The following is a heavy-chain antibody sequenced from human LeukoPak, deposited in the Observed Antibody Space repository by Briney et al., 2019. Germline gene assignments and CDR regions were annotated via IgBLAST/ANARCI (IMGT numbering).Heavy chain of an antibody. J-gene: IGHJ4*02. CDR2: ISYDGSNK. Sequence: GGSLRLSCAASGFTFSSYAMRWVRQAPGKGLEWVAVISYDGSNKYYADSVKGRFTISRDNSKNTLYLQMNSLRAEDTAVYYCARDGSDWGQETLVTVSS. CDR1: GFTFSSYA. V-gene: IGHV3-30-3*01. CDR3: ARDGSD.